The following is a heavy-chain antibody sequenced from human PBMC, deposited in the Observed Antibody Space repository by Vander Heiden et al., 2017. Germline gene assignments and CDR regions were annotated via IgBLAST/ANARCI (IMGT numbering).Heavy chain of an antibody. D-gene: IGHD3-22*01. CDR3: AGGYYYDSSDY. CDR2: IIPIIGIG. V-gene: IGHV1-69*10. Sequence: VQLVQSGAEVKKPGSSVKVSCKASGGTFSSNAISWVRQAPGQGLEWMGGIIPIIGIGNHAQKFQGRVTITADKSTNTAYMELSSMRSEDTAVYFGAGGYYYDSSDYWGQGTLVTVSS. CDR1: GGTFSSNA. J-gene: IGHJ4*02.